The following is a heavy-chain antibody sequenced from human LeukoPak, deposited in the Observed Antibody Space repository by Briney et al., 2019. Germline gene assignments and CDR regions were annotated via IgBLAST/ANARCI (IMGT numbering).Heavy chain of an antibody. CDR2: ISSSSSYI. Sequence: PGGSLRLSCAASGFTFSSYSMNWVRQAPGKGLEWVSSISSSSSYIYYADSVKGRFTISRDNARNSLYLQMNSLRAEDTAVYYCARRRLDYYYYMDVWGKGTTVTVSS. CDR1: GFTFSSYS. V-gene: IGHV3-21*01. CDR3: ARRRLDYYYYMDV. J-gene: IGHJ6*03. D-gene: IGHD5-12*01.